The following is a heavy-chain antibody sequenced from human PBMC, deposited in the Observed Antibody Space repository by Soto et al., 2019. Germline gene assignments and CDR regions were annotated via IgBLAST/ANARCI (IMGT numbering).Heavy chain of an antibody. CDR2: IILVYGMP. CDR1: GGTFSSYA. CDR3: ARVKENCSTTSCYKFFDF. Sequence: QVQLVQSGAEVKKPGSSVKVSCKASGGTFSSYAVSWVRQAPGQGLEWVGEIILVYGMPNLAHRFQGRVTVTADESTSTVYMEVSSLRSEDTAIYYCARVKENCSTTSCYKFFDFWGQGTLVTVSS. J-gene: IGHJ4*02. D-gene: IGHD2-2*02. V-gene: IGHV1-69*01.